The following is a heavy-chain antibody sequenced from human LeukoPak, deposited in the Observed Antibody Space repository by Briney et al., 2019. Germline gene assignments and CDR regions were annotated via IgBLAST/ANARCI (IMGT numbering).Heavy chain of an antibody. CDR1: GYTFTSYD. Sequence: ASVKVSCKASGYTFTSYDINWVRQATGQGLERMGWMNPNSGNTGYAQKFQGRVTMTRNTSISTAYMELSSLRSEDTAVYYCARVQTMGVTSPGTNYGMDVWGQGTTVTVSS. J-gene: IGHJ6*02. V-gene: IGHV1-8*01. CDR3: ARVQTMGVTSPGTNYGMDV. D-gene: IGHD2-21*02. CDR2: MNPNSGNT.